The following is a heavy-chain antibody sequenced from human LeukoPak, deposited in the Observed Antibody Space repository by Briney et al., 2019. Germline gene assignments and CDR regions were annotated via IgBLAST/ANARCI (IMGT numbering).Heavy chain of an antibody. Sequence: RASVRVSCKASGYTFTIYGISGVPDAPGQGGEGMGRISAWNGNTNKTQKIQGRVTMNTDTSTTTAYMELRSLRSDDTAVYYCARDWYYYDRSGYASQYGMDVWGQGTTVTV. J-gene: IGHJ6*01. V-gene: IGHV1-18*01. CDR1: GYTFTIYG. CDR3: ARDWYYYDRSGYASQYGMDV. D-gene: IGHD3-22*01. CDR2: ISAWNGNT.